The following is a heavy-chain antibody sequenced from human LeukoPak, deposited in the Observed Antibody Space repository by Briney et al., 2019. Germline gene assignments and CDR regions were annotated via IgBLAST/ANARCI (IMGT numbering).Heavy chain of an antibody. Sequence: PGGSLRLSCAASGFTFSSYGMHWVRQAPGKGLEWVAVISYDGSNKYYADSVKGRFTISRDNAKNSLYLEMNSLRVDDTAVYYCASGGPILRSHFDYWGPGTLVTVSS. CDR3: ASGGPILRSHFDY. CDR2: ISYDGSNK. V-gene: IGHV3-30*03. D-gene: IGHD3-16*01. J-gene: IGHJ4*02. CDR1: GFTFSSYG.